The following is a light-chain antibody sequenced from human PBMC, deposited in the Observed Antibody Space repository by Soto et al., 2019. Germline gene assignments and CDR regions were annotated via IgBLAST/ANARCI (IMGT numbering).Light chain of an antibody. CDR3: CSYAGSSWV. V-gene: IGLV2-23*01. CDR1: SSDVGNYKF. Sequence: QSALTQSASVSGSPGQSITISCTGTSSDVGNYKFVSWYQQYPGKAPKLMIFEGTKRPSGVSNRFSGSKSGNTASLTISGLQAEDEADYYCCSYAGSSWVFGGGTQLTVL. J-gene: IGLJ3*02. CDR2: EGT.